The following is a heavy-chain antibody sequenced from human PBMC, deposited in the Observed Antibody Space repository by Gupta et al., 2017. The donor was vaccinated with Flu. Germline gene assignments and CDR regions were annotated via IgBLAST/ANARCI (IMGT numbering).Heavy chain of an antibody. V-gene: IGHV5-51*03. D-gene: IGHD5-18*01. CDR1: GYSFTSYW. J-gene: IGHJ6*02. CDR3: ARCLTAKIGDGMDV. CDR2: IYPGDSYI. Sequence: VHLVPSGAGAQMPGWSVEIPCKCSGYSFTSYWIGGVRQMPGKGLEWMGIIYPGDSYIRYSPSFQGQVTISADKSISTAYLQWSSLKASDTAMYYCARCLTAKIGDGMDVWGQGTTVSVSS.